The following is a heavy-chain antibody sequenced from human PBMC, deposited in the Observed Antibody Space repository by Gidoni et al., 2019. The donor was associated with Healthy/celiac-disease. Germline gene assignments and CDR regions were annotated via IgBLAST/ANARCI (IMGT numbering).Heavy chain of an antibody. J-gene: IGHJ4*02. CDR1: GGSFSGYY. CDR2: INHRGST. CDR3: ARRGDYYDSSGYYYFDY. D-gene: IGHD3-22*01. Sequence: QVQLQQWGAGLLKPSETLSLTCAVYGGSFSGYYWSWIRQPPGKGLEWIGEINHRGSTNYNPSLKSRVTISVDTSKNQFSLKLSSVTAADTAVYYCARRGDYYDSSGYYYFDYWGQGTLVTVSS. V-gene: IGHV4-34*01.